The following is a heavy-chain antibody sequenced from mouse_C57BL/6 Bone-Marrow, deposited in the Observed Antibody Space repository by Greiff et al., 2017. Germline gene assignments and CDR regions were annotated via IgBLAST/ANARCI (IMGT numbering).Heavy chain of an antibody. CDR2: ISSGSSTI. CDR3: AVAYYSNYVPWFAY. Sequence: EVQRVESGGGLVKPGGSLKLSCAASGFTFSDYGMHWVRQAPEKGLEWVAYISSGSSTIYYADTVKGRFTISRANAKNTLFLQMTSLRSEDTAMYYCAVAYYSNYVPWFAYWGQGTLVTVSA. D-gene: IGHD2-5*01. CDR1: GFTFSDYG. J-gene: IGHJ3*01. V-gene: IGHV5-17*01.